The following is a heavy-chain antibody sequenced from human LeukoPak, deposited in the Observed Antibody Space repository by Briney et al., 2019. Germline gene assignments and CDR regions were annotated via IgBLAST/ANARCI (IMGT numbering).Heavy chain of an antibody. CDR3: ARNSVSMNLDY. CDR1: GGSISSSNW. Sequence: PSGTLSLTCAVSGGSISSSNWWTWVRQPXXXXXEWIGXXXXXXXXXXXPSXXXRXXXSVDKSKNQFSLNLSSVTAADTAVYYCARNSVSMNLDYWGQGTPVTVSS. CDR2: XXXXXXX. J-gene: IGHJ4*02. V-gene: IGHV4-4*02. D-gene: IGHD5/OR15-5a*01.